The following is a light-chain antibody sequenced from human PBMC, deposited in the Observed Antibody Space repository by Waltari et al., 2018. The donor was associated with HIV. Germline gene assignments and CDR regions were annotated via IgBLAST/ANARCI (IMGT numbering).Light chain of an antibody. Sequence: SYVLTQPPSISVAPGKTAKITCGGNNIGNRDVHWYQQKAGPAPILVIYDDDDRPSGIPARFSGSNSENTATLTINRIEVGDEADYYCQVWDSGSDHVFGSGTTVTVL. V-gene: IGLV3-21*01. CDR1: NIGNRD. CDR3: QVWDSGSDHV. CDR2: DDD. J-gene: IGLJ1*01.